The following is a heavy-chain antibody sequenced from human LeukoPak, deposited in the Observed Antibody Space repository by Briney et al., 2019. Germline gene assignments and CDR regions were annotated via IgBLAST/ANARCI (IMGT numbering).Heavy chain of an antibody. J-gene: IGHJ4*02. Sequence: WIRQPPGKGLEWVSSISSSSSYIYYADSVKGRFTISRDNAKNSLYLQMNSLRAEDTAVYYCARGGPGIAAYFDYWGQGTLVAVSS. CDR2: ISSSSSYI. V-gene: IGHV3-21*01. D-gene: IGHD6-13*01. CDR3: ARGGPGIAAYFDY.